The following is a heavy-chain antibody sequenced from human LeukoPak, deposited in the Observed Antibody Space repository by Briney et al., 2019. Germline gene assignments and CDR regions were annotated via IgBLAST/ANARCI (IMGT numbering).Heavy chain of an antibody. Sequence: GGSLRLSCAASGFTFSSYAIHWVRQAPGKGLEWVAVISYDGSNKYYADSVKGRFTISRDNSKNTLYLQMNSLRAEDTAVYYCARDIMEWHYYGMDVWGQGTTVTVSS. CDR3: ARDIMEWHYYGMDV. CDR1: GFTFSSYA. J-gene: IGHJ6*02. D-gene: IGHD1-1*01. V-gene: IGHV3-30-3*01. CDR2: ISYDGSNK.